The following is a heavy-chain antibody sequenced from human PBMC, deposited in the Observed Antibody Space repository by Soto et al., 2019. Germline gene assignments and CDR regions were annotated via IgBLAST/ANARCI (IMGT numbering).Heavy chain of an antibody. CDR1: GFTFSSYA. D-gene: IGHD6-19*01. CDR3: AKGRIALAGSPPYY. Sequence: EVLLLESGGGLVQPGGSLRLSCAASGFTFSSYAMSWDRQAPGMGLEWVSGISGSGGSTYYADSVKGRFTISRDNSKNTLYLQMNRLRAEDPAVYYCAKGRIALAGSPPYYWGQGTLVTVSS. V-gene: IGHV3-23*01. J-gene: IGHJ4*02. CDR2: ISGSGGST.